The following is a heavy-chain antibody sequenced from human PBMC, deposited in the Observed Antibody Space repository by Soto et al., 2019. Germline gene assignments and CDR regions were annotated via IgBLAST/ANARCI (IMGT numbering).Heavy chain of an antibody. CDR2: ISGSGKNT. Sequence: PGGSLRLSCVASGLSFSNYDMSWVRQAPGKGLDWVSTISGSGKNTYYADSVKGRFTISRDNSKNTLYLQMNSLRAEDTAVYYCAKPPARLQTTNYFDYWGQGTLVTVSS. CDR3: AKPPARLQTTNYFDY. CDR1: GLSFSNYD. D-gene: IGHD4-4*01. J-gene: IGHJ4*02. V-gene: IGHV3-23*01.